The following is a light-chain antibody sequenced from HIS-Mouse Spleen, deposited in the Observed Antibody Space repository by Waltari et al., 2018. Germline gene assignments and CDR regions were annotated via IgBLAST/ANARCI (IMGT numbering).Light chain of an antibody. V-gene: IGLV2-14*01. J-gene: IGLJ2*01. CDR1: SSDVGRYHY. Sequence: QSALTQPASVSVAPGQSITISCTGTSSDVGRYHYVPWYQQHPGKAPKLMIYEVSNRPSGVSNRFSGSKSGNTASLTISGLQAEDEADYYCSSYTSSSTVVFGGGTKLTVL. CDR3: SSYTSSSTVV. CDR2: EVS.